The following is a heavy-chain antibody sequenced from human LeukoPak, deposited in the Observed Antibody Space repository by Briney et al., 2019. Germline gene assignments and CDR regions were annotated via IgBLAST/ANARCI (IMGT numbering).Heavy chain of an antibody. CDR2: IYYTGST. D-gene: IGHD6-19*01. CDR3: ARDATSGWYGGNDAFDI. J-gene: IGHJ3*02. CDR1: GGSISSGSYY. Sequence: KASETLSLTCTVSGGSISSGSYYWSWIRQPPGTGLEWIGYIYYTGSTNYNPSLKSRVTISVDTSKNQFSLRLSSVTAADTAVYYCARDATSGWYGGNDAFDIWGQGTTVTVSS. V-gene: IGHV4-61*01.